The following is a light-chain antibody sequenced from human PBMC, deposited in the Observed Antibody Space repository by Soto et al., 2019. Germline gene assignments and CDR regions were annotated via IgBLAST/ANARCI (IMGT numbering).Light chain of an antibody. CDR2: EVS. J-gene: IGLJ3*02. CDR1: SSDVGGYNY. V-gene: IGLV2-14*01. CDR3: TSYTTTSTGV. Sequence: QSVLTQPASVSGSPGRSITISCTGTSSDVGGYNYVSWYQQHPGKAPKLMIYEVSNRPSGVSNRFSGSKSGNTASLTISGLQAEDEADYYCTSYTTTSTGVFGGGTQLTVL.